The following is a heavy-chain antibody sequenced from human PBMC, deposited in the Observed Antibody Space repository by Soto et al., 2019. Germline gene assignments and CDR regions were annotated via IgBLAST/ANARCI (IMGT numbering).Heavy chain of an antibody. J-gene: IGHJ4*02. D-gene: IGHD3-10*01. CDR1: GYTFLNHD. CDR2: MVPDSGRT. CDR3: ARGDQFGFGVDY. V-gene: IGHV1-8*01. Sequence: SVKVSCKASGYTFLNHDINWVRQAPGQGLEWMGWMVPDSGRTGYAKKYQGRVTMTRNTSTSTAYMELNSLTNEDTAVYYCARGDQFGFGVDYWGQGTPVTVSS.